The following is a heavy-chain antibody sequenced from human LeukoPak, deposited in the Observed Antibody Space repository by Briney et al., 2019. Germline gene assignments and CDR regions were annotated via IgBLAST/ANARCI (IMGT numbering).Heavy chain of an antibody. V-gene: IGHV4-59*01. CDR2: IYYSGST. CDR1: GGSISSYY. J-gene: IGHJ6*03. D-gene: IGHD4/OR15-4a*01. CDR3: ARTMVYYYYMDV. Sequence: SETLSLTCTVSGGSISSYYWSWIRQPPGKGLEWIGYIYYSGSTNYNPSLKSRVTISVDTSKSQFSLKLSSVTAADTAVYYCARTMVYYYYMDVWGKGTTVTISS.